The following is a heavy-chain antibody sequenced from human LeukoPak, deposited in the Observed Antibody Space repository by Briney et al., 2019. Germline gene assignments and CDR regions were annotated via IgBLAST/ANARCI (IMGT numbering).Heavy chain of an antibody. Sequence: SGGSLRLSCAASGFTFSSYGMHWVRQAPGKGLEWVAVISYDGSNKYYADSVKGRFTISRDNSKNTLYLQMNSLRAEDTAVYYCAKGRGSSWYWGYYGMDDWGQGTTVTVSS. D-gene: IGHD6-13*01. CDR3: AKGRGSSWYWGYYGMDD. J-gene: IGHJ6*02. CDR1: GFTFSSYG. V-gene: IGHV3-30*18. CDR2: ISYDGSNK.